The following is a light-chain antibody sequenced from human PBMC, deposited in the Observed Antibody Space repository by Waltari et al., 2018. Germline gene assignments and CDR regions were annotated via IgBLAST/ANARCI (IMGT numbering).Light chain of an antibody. CDR1: QNIGSE. J-gene: IGKJ1*01. CDR3: QQYNVWPRA. V-gene: IGKV3-15*01. CDR2: DSS. Sequence: IVMTQSPATLSVSPGESATLSCRASQNIGSELAWYQQTPGRAPRLLIYDSSTRASGVPVRFSGGGSVSQFTLTISNLQSEDFAVYFCQQYNVWPRAFGQGTKVEIK.